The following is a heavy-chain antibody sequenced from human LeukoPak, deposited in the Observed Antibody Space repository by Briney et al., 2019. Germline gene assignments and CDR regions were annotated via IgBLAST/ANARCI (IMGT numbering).Heavy chain of an antibody. CDR2: ISGSGGST. Sequence: GGSLRLSCAASGFTFSDYYMSWIRQAPGKGLEWVSGISGSGGSTYYADSVKGRFTISRDNSKNTLYVQMNSLRAEDTAVYYCAKETVAAGTVDYWGQGTLVTVSS. CDR1: GFTFSDYY. J-gene: IGHJ4*02. D-gene: IGHD6-13*01. CDR3: AKETVAAGTVDY. V-gene: IGHV3-23*01.